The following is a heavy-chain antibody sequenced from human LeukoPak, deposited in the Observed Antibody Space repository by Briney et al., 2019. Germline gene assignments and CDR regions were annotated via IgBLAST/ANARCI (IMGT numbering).Heavy chain of an antibody. CDR3: ARGELGIEDYWYFDL. V-gene: IGHV4-34*01. CDR1: GGSFSGYY. Sequence: SETLSLTCAVYGGSFSGYYWSWIRQPPGKGLEWIGETNHSGSTNYNPSLKSRVTISVDTSKNQFSLKLSSVTAADTAVYYCARGELGIEDYWYFDLWGRGTLVTVSS. J-gene: IGHJ2*01. CDR2: TNHSGST. D-gene: IGHD7-27*01.